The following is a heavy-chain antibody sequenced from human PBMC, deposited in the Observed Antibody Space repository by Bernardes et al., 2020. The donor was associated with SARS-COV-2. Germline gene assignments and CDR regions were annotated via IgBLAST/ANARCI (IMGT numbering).Heavy chain of an antibody. CDR1: GGSIISHY. V-gene: IGHV4-59*11. CDR2: IHYTGST. J-gene: IGHJ4*02. CDR3: ARGPFGGKKDFDY. D-gene: IGHD2-15*01. Sequence: SEPLSLTCAVSGGSIISHYWSWIRQPPGKGLEWMGYIHYTGSTNYNPSLASRVTISIDTSKTQFSLKMSSVTAADTAVYYCARGPFGGKKDFDYWGQGTLVT.